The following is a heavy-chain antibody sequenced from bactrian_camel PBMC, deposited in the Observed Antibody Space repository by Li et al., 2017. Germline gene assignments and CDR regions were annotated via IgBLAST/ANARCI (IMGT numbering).Heavy chain of an antibody. J-gene: IGHJ4*01. V-gene: IGHV3S53*01. Sequence: HVQLVESGGGSVRAGGSLRLFCAASGNTYWPYCMAWFRQSPGKEREVVAKSNSDGHTSYADDVRGRATISQDSAANTLYLQMNSLKPDDTAIYYCAADHSWNRCPPRRYEYTFWGQGTQVTVS. CDR1: GNTYWPYC. CDR2: SNSDGHT. D-gene: IGHD1*01. CDR3: AADHSWNRCPPRRYEYTF.